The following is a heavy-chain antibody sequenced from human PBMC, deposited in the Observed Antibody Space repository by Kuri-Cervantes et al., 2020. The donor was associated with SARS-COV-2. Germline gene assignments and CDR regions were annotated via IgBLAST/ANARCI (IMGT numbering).Heavy chain of an antibody. CDR1: GYSISSGYY. J-gene: IGHJ4*02. CDR2: IYHSGST. Sequence: SETLSLTCTVSGYSISSGYYWGWIRQPPGKGPEWIGSIYHSGSTYYNPSLKSRVTISVDTSKNQFSLKLSSVTAADTAVYYCARGLGMFDYWGQGTLVTVSS. D-gene: IGHD7-27*01. CDR3: ARGLGMFDY. V-gene: IGHV4-38-2*02.